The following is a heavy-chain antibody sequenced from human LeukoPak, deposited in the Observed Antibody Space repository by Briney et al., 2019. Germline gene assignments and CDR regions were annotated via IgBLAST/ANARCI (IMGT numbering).Heavy chain of an antibody. J-gene: IGHJ4*02. D-gene: IGHD3-3*01. CDR3: AGEKITIFGVAYFDY. Sequence: PSETLSLTCTVSGGSISSGDYYWSRIRQPPGKGLEWIGYIYYSGSTYYNPSLKSRVTISVDTSKNQFCLKLSSVTAADTAVYYCAGEKITIFGVAYFDYWGQRTLVTVSS. CDR1: GGSISSGDYY. V-gene: IGHV4-30-4*08. CDR2: IYYSGST.